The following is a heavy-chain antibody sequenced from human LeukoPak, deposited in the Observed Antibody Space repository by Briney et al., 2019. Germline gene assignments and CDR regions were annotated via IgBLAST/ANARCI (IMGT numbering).Heavy chain of an antibody. CDR2: ISSSGSTI. CDR3: ARDPDYDFWSGYTYFDY. J-gene: IGHJ4*02. V-gene: IGHV3-48*03. CDR1: GFTFSLYE. D-gene: IGHD3-3*01. Sequence: GESLKISCAASGFTFSLYEMNWVRQAPGKGLEWVSYISSSGSTIYYADSVKGRFTISRDNAKNSLYLQMNSLRAEDTAVYYCARDPDYDFWSGYTYFDYWGQGTLVTVSS.